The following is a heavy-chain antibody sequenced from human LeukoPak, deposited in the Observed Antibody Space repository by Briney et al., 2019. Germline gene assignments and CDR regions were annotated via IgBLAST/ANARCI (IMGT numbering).Heavy chain of an antibody. J-gene: IGHJ6*03. V-gene: IGHV3-7*01. Sequence: GGSLRLSCTASGFTFGNYWMSWVRQAPGKGLEWVAHINIEGSEKYYVDSVRGRFTISRDNAKNSLYLQTNSLRAEDTAVYYCARLVAPFYYYIGVWGKGTTVTVSS. D-gene: IGHD2-15*01. CDR2: INIEGSEK. CDR3: ARLVAPFYYYIGV. CDR1: GFTFGNYW.